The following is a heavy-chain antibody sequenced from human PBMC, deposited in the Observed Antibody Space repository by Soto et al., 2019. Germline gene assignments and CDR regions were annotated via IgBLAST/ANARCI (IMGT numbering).Heavy chain of an antibody. V-gene: IGHV1-2*02. D-gene: IGHD2-15*01. CDR1: GYTFTGYY. J-gene: IGHJ3*02. CDR2: INPNSGDT. CDR3: ARDVAATRVAFDI. Sequence: ASVKVSCKASGYTFTGYYVHWVRQAPGQGLEWMGWINPNSGDTYLAQRFQGRVTISVDTSKNQFSLKLSSVTAADTAVYYCARDVAATRVAFDIWGQGTMVTVSS.